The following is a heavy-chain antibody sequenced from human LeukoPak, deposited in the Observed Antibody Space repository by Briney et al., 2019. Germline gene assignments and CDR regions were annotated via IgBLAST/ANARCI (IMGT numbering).Heavy chain of an antibody. J-gene: IGHJ3*02. V-gene: IGHV3-23*01. Sequence: GGSLRLSCAASGFTFSSYAMSWVRQAPGKGLEWVSPISGSGDSTYYADSVKGRFTISRDNSKNTLSLQMNSLRAEGTAVYYCANGDGYNYAFDIWGQGTMVTVSP. CDR2: ISGSGDST. D-gene: IGHD5-24*01. CDR1: GFTFSSYA. CDR3: ANGDGYNYAFDI.